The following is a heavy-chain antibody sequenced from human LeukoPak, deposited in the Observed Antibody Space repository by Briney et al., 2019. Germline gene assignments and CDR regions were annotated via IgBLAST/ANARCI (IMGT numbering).Heavy chain of an antibody. D-gene: IGHD5-12*01. CDR1: GFTFSSYG. J-gene: IGHJ4*02. Sequence: PGGSLRLSCAASGFTFSSYGMHWVRQAPGKGLEWVAFIRYDGSNKYYADSVKGRFTISRDNSKNTLYLQMNSLRAEDTAVYYCARSVDIVATIDYWGQGTLVTVSS. CDR2: IRYDGSNK. CDR3: ARSVDIVATIDY. V-gene: IGHV3-30*02.